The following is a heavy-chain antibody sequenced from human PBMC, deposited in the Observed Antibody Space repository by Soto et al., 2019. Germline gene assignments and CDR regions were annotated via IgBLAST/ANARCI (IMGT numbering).Heavy chain of an antibody. CDR3: ASHDPGARFDT. J-gene: IGHJ5*02. D-gene: IGHD1-1*01. CDR2: INPNNGAT. Sequence: ASVKVSCKAPRYIFTAYFMHWVRQAPGQGLEWMGWINPNNGATHYGLSFQGRVTMTRDTSISTAYMELSSLRSDDTAVYYCASHDPGARFDTWGQGNLVPVSS. V-gene: IGHV1-2*02. CDR1: RYIFTAYF.